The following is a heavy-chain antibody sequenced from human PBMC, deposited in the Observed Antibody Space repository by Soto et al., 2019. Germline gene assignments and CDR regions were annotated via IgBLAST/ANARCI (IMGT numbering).Heavy chain of an antibody. J-gene: IGHJ4*02. CDR1: GGSFSHYF. CDR3: ARIVSSGSYFPFDY. D-gene: IGHD3-10*01. V-gene: IGHV4-34*01. Sequence: TSETLSLTCAVYGGSFSHYFWSWVRQPPGKGLEWIGEINHSGSTNYNPSLKSRVAISIDTSKNQFSLRLSSVTAADTAMYYCARIVSSGSYFPFDYWGQGTVVTVSS. CDR2: INHSGST.